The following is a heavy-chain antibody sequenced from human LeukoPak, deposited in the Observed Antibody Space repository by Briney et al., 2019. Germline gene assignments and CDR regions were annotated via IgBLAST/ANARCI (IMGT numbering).Heavy chain of an antibody. CDR2: IYYSGST. D-gene: IGHD6-19*01. CDR3: ARSSDSSGYYGGGIIDY. Sequence: PSETLSLTCTVSGGSISSYYWSWIRQPPGKGLEWIGYIYYSGSTNYNPSLKSRATISVDTSKNQFSLKLSSVTAAYTAVYYCARSSDSSGYYGGGIIDYWGQGTLVTVSS. CDR1: GGSISSYY. J-gene: IGHJ4*02. V-gene: IGHV4-59*01.